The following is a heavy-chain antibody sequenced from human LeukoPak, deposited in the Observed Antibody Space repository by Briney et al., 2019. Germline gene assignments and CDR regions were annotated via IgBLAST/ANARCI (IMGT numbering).Heavy chain of an antibody. CDR2: ISGSGGST. CDR3: ARGNSYYYYYMDV. Sequence: GGSLRLSCAASGFTFSSYAMSWVRQAPGTGLEWVSAISGSGGSTYYADSVKGRFTISRDNSKNTLYLQMNSLRAEDTAVYYCARGNSYYYYYMDVWGKGTTVTVSS. J-gene: IGHJ6*03. D-gene: IGHD4-11*01. V-gene: IGHV3-23*01. CDR1: GFTFSSYA.